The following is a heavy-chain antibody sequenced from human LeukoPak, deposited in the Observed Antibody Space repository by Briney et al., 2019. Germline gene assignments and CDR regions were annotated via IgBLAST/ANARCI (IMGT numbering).Heavy chain of an antibody. Sequence: PSETLSLTCIVSGVSIRSDTYYWGWSRQPPGKGLEWIGNYHNGNSYYNPSLKSRVTISEDTSGNQFSLRVTSVTAADTAVYYCARLWDSTGLYFYYYMDVWGEGTTVTVSS. J-gene: IGHJ6*03. CDR1: GVSIRSDTYY. CDR3: ARLWDSTGLYFYYYMDV. D-gene: IGHD6-25*01. CDR2: YHNGNS. V-gene: IGHV4-39*01.